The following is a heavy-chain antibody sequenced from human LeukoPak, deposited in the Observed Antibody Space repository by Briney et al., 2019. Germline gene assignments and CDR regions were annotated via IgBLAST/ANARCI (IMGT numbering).Heavy chain of an antibody. J-gene: IGHJ6*02. Sequence: SETLSLTCAVYGGSFSGYYWSWIRQPPGKGLEWIGEINHSGSTNYNPSLKSRVTISVDTSKNQFSLKLSSVTAADTAVYYCAREKLGYSYGSDGMDVWGQGTTVTVSS. D-gene: IGHD5-18*01. CDR3: AREKLGYSYGSDGMDV. V-gene: IGHV4-34*01. CDR1: GGSFSGYY. CDR2: INHSGST.